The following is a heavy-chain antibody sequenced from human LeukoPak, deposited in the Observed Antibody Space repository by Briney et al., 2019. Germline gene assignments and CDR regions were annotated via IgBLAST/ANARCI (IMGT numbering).Heavy chain of an antibody. V-gene: IGHV1-18*01. CDR1: GYTFIDYG. CDR2: ISTYNGHT. D-gene: IGHD6-13*01. Sequence: ASEKVSCKASGYTFIDYGVSWVRQAPGQGLEWMGWISTYNGHTYYAQKLQGRVTMTTDTSTSTAHMELRSLRSDDTAVYYCARDAAAAGPFDYWGQGTLVTVSS. J-gene: IGHJ4*02. CDR3: ARDAAAAGPFDY.